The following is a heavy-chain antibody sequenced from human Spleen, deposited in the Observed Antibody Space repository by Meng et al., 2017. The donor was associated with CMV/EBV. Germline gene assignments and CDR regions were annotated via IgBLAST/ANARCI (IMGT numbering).Heavy chain of an antibody. D-gene: IGHD1-1*01. CDR3: ARGRTDLDS. CDR1: SGSLTDYF. CDR2: ISHSGRT. V-gene: IGHV4-34*01. Sequence: LSLPCAVYSGSLTDYFGSWIRQAPGRGLEWIGDISHSGRTNYNPSLKSRVTISVDTSSNQFFLKVTSVTAADTAVYYCARGRTDLDSWGQGTLVTVSS. J-gene: IGHJ4*02.